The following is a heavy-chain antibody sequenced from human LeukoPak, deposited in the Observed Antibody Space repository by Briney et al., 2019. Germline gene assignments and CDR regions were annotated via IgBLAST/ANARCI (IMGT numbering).Heavy chain of an antibody. D-gene: IGHD2-2*01. V-gene: IGHV3-23*01. CDR3: AKDRGSTSWDRYYYYGMDV. CDR1: GFTFTSDA. CDR2: ISGSGGST. Sequence: PGGSLRLSCAASGFTFTSDAMCWVRQAPRKGLEWVSAISGSGGSTYYADSVKGRFTISRDNSKNTLYLQMNSLRAGDTAVYYCAKDRGSTSWDRYYYYGMDVWGQGSTVTVS. J-gene: IGHJ6*02.